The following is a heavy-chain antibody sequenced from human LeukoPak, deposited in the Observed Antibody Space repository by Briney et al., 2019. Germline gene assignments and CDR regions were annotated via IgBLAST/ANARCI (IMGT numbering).Heavy chain of an antibody. Sequence: PSETLSLTCTVSGDSISRSSYYWVGLRQPPGRGLEWIGTISYSGSTFYTPSLNSRVTISVDTSENQVSLKLRSVAAADTAVYYCARRKTGTMEDSWGQGTLVTVSS. D-gene: IGHD1-7*01. J-gene: IGHJ4*02. CDR2: ISYSGST. V-gene: IGHV4-39*01. CDR1: GDSISRSSYY. CDR3: ARRKTGTMEDS.